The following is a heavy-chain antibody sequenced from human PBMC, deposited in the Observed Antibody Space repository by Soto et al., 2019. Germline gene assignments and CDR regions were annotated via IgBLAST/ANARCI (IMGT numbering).Heavy chain of an antibody. CDR2: IIPIFGTA. Sequence: SVKVSCKASGGTFSSYAISWVRQAPGQGLEWMGGIIPIFGTANYAQKFQGRVTITADESTSTAYMELSSLRSEDTAVYYCARSRDGYNSNGPYDYWGQGTLVTVSS. V-gene: IGHV1-69*13. D-gene: IGHD1-1*01. J-gene: IGHJ4*02. CDR3: ARSRDGYNSNGPYDY. CDR1: GGTFSSYA.